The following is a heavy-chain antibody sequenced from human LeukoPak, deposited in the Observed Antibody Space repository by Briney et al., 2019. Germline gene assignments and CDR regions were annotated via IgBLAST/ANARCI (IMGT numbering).Heavy chain of an antibody. D-gene: IGHD5-12*01. V-gene: IGHV3-23*01. Sequence: GGSLRLSCAASGFNSGFNFNIYAMTWVRQAPGKGLEWVSTISGSGSSTEYVESARGRFTISRDNSNNTLFLQMDSLRVEDTATYYCASDIVATSGDFWGQGTLVSVSS. J-gene: IGHJ4*02. CDR1: GFNSGFNFNIYA. CDR3: ASDIVATSGDF. CDR2: ISGSGSST.